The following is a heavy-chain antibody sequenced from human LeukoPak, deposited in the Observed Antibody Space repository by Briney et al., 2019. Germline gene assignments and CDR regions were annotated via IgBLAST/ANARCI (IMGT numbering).Heavy chain of an antibody. CDR2: ISSSGSTI. D-gene: IGHD6-13*01. CDR1: GFTFSSYE. CDR3: ARGESSTRPFDY. V-gene: IGHV3-48*03. J-gene: IGHJ4*02. Sequence: PGGSLRLSCAASGFTFSSYEMNWVRQAPGKGLEWVSYISSSGSTIYYADSVKGRFTISRDNAKNSLYLQMNSLRAEDTAVYYCARGESSTRPFDYWGQGTLVTVSS.